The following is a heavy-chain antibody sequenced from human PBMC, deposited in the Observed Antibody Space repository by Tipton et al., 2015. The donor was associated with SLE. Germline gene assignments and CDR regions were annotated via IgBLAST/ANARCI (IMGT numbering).Heavy chain of an antibody. D-gene: IGHD1-26*01. J-gene: IGHJ3*02. V-gene: IGHV4-59*07. CDR2: IYYSGST. CDR3: ARHPYSGSYLDAFDI. Sequence: TLSLTCTVSGGSISSYYWSWIRQPPGKGLEWIGYIYYSGSTNYNPSLKSRVTISVDTSKNQFSLKLSSVTAADTAVYYCARHPYSGSYLDAFDIWGQGTMVTASS. CDR1: GGSISSYY.